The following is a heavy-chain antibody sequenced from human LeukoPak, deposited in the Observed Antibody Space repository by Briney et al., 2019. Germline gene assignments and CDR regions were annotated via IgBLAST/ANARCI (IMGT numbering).Heavy chain of an antibody. J-gene: IGHJ6*02. D-gene: IGHD4-17*01. Sequence: ASVKVSSKASGYTFTGYYMHWVRQAPGQGLEWMGWINPNSGGTNYAQKFQGRVTMTRDTSISTAYMELSRLRSDDTAVYYCARVGGATVTTDYYYYGMDVWGQGTTVTVSS. CDR3: ARVGGATVTTDYYYYGMDV. CDR2: INPNSGGT. V-gene: IGHV1-2*02. CDR1: GYTFTGYY.